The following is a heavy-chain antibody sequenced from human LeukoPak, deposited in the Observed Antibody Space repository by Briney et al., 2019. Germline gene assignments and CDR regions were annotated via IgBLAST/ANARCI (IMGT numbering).Heavy chain of an antibody. V-gene: IGHV3-21*01. D-gene: IGHD2-2*01. J-gene: IGHJ6*02. Sequence: GGSLRLSCAASGFTFSSYSMNWVRPAPGKGLEWVSSISSSSSYIYYADSVKGRFTISRDNAKNSLYLQMNSLRAEDTAVYYCARDEDIVVVPAAYGMDVWGQGTTVTVSS. CDR1: GFTFSSYS. CDR2: ISSSSSYI. CDR3: ARDEDIVVVPAAYGMDV.